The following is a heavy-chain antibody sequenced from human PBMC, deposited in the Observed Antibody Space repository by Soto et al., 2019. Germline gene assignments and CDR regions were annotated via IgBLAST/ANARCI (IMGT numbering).Heavy chain of an antibody. V-gene: IGHV6-1*01. CDR2: TYYRSKWYN. Sequence: SQTLSLTCAISGDSVSSNSAAWNWIRQSPSRGLEWLGRTYYRSKWYNDYAVSVKSRITINPDTSKNQFSLQLNSVTPEDTAVYYCARDIGKYYYDSSGYYSHYFDYWGQGTLVTVSS. CDR3: ARDIGKYYYDSSGYYSHYFDY. J-gene: IGHJ4*02. D-gene: IGHD3-22*01. CDR1: GDSVSSNSAA.